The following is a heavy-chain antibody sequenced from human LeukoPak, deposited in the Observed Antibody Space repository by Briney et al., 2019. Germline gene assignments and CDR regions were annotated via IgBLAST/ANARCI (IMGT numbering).Heavy chain of an antibody. CDR1: GVSLDEYC. V-gene: IGHV4-59*10. CDR3: ARLNGDGFDI. J-gene: IGHJ3*02. D-gene: IGHD2-8*01. Sequence: PSETLSLTCAVSGVSLDEYCWYWIRQSAGKRLEWIGRIYSIGSTNHSPSLKSRFTMSIDTSKRHLSLKLSSVTAADTGFYYCARLNGDGFDIWGQGTKVTVSS. CDR2: IYSIGST.